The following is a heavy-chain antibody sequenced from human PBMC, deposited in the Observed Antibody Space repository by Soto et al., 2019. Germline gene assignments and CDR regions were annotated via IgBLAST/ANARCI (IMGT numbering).Heavy chain of an antibody. CDR3: ARGLYSGYDWDDFDY. V-gene: IGHV1-18*01. D-gene: IGHD5-12*01. CDR2: ISAYNGNT. CDR1: GYSFTSYG. Sequence: ASVKVSCEASGYSFTSYGISWVRQAPGQGLEWMGWISAYNGNTNYAQKLQGRVTMTTDTSTSTAYMELRSLRSDDTAVYYCARGLYSGYDWDDFDYWGQGTLVTVSS. J-gene: IGHJ4*02.